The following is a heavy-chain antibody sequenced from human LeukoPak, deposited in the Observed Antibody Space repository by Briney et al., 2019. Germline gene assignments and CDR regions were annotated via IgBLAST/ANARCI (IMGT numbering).Heavy chain of an antibody. J-gene: IGHJ4*02. Sequence: ASVKVSCKASGYTFTGYYMHWVRQAPGQGLEWMGWINPNSGGTNYAQKFQGRVTMTRDTSISTAYMELSRLRSDDTAVYYCARETDCSGGSCPDYWGQGTLVTVSS. CDR3: ARETDCSGGSCPDY. CDR1: GYTFTGYY. D-gene: IGHD2-15*01. CDR2: INPNSGGT. V-gene: IGHV1-2*02.